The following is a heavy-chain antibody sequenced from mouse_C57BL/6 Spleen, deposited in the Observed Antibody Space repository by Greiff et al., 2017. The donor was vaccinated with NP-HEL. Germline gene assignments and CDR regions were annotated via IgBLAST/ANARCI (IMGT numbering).Heavy chain of an antibody. V-gene: IGHV1-80*01. Sequence: QVQLKQSGAELVKPGASVKISCKASGYAFSSYWMNWVKQRPGKGLEWIGQIYPGDGDTNYNGKFKGKATLTADKSSSTAYMQLSSLTSEDSAVYFCARKKTSTGSFDYWGQGTTLTVSS. CDR3: ARKKTSTGSFDY. D-gene: IGHD4-1*02. CDR1: GYAFSSYW. CDR2: IYPGDGDT. J-gene: IGHJ2*01.